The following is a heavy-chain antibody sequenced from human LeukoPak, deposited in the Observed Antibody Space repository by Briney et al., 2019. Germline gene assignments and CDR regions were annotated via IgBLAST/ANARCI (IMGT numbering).Heavy chain of an antibody. CDR3: ARDYHFYDYVWGSYRFPLGY. V-gene: IGHV1-2*02. Sequence: ASVKVSCKASGYTFTGYYMHWVRQAPGQGLEWMGWINPNSGGTNYAQKFQGRVTMTRDTSISTAYMELSRLRSDDTAVYYCARDYHFYDYVWGSYRFPLGYWGQGTLVTVSS. CDR1: GYTFTGYY. D-gene: IGHD3-16*02. J-gene: IGHJ4*02. CDR2: INPNSGGT.